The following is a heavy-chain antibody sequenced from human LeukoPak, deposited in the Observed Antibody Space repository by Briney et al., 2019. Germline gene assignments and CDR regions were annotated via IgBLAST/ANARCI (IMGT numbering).Heavy chain of an antibody. V-gene: IGHV3-64*01. Sequence: PGGSLRLSCAASGFTFSSYAMHWVRQAPGKGLEYVSAISSNGGSTYYANSVKGRFTISRDNSKNSLYLQMNSLRAEDTAVYYCARVWSGYYTRYFDYWGQGTLVTVSS. D-gene: IGHD3-3*01. J-gene: IGHJ4*02. CDR1: GFTFSSYA. CDR3: ARVWSGYYTRYFDY. CDR2: ISSNGGST.